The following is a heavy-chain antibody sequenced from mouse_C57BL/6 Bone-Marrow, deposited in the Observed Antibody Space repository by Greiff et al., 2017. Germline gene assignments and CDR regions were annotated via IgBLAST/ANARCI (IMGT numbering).Heavy chain of an antibody. CDR1: GYTFTSYW. Sequence: VQLQQPGAELVKPGASVKMSCKASGYTFTSYWITWVKQRLGQGLEWIGDIYPGSGSTNYNEKFKSKATLTVDKSSSTAYMHLSSLTSEDSAVYYGARSDLGFYAMDYWGRGTSVTVSA. V-gene: IGHV1-55*01. CDR3: ARSDLGFYAMDY. J-gene: IGHJ4*01. CDR2: IYPGSGST.